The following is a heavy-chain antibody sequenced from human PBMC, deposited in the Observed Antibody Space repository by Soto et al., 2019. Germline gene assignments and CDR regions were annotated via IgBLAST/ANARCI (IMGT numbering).Heavy chain of an antibody. J-gene: IGHJ5*02. D-gene: IGHD3-10*01. CDR1: GGSISGSNYY. CDR3: ARPLYFFGSGSYPWFDP. V-gene: IGHV4-39*01. Sequence: QLQLQESGPGLVKPSETLSLTCTVSGGSISGSNYYWGWIRQPPGKGLEWIGTIYYSGNTHYNPSLRRRVTISVDTSKNQFSLRLSSVTAADTAVYYCARPLYFFGSGSYPWFDPWGQGTLVTVSS. CDR2: IYYSGNT.